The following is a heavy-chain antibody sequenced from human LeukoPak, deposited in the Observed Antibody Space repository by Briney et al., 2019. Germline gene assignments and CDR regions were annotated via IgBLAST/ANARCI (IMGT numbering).Heavy chain of an antibody. CDR2: IYYSGST. V-gene: IGHV4-59*01. D-gene: IGHD2-2*02. CDR1: GGSISSYY. J-gene: IGHJ3*02. Sequence: NPSETLSLTCTVSGGSISSYYWSWIRQPPGKGLEWIGYIYYSGSTNYNPSLKSRVTISVDTSKNQFSLKLSSVTAADTAVYYCARAKYCSSTSCYIRGVWDDAFDIWGQGTMVTVSS. CDR3: ARAKYCSSTSCYIRGVWDDAFDI.